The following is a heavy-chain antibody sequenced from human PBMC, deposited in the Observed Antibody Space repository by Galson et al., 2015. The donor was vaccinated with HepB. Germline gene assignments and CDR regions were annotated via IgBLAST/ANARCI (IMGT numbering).Heavy chain of an antibody. CDR3: ARKGLVSFIDY. J-gene: IGHJ4*02. V-gene: IGHV1-46*01. Sequence: SVKVSCKASGYTFTSYYMHWVRQAPGQGLEWLGVINPSGGSTTYAQKFQDRVTMTRDTSKNQFSLKMSSVTAADTAVYYCARKGLVSFIDYWGQGILVTVSS. D-gene: IGHD6-6*01. CDR2: INPSGGST. CDR1: GYTFTSYY.